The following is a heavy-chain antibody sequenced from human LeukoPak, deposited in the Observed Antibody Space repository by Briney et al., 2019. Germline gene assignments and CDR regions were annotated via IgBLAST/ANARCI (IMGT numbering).Heavy chain of an antibody. CDR3: ARVDDRGHYYDSSGPRKLFDY. CDR2: INPSGGST. Sequence: GASVKVSCKASGYTFTSYYMHWVRQAPGQGLEWMGIINPSGGSTSYAQKFQGRVTMTRDMSTSTVYMELSSLRSEDTAVYYCARVDDRGHYYDSSGPRKLFDYWGQGTLVTVSS. CDR1: GYTFTSYY. V-gene: IGHV1-46*01. D-gene: IGHD3-22*01. J-gene: IGHJ4*02.